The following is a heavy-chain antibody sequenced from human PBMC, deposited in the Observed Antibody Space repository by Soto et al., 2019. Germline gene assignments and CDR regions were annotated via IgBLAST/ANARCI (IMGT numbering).Heavy chain of an antibody. Sequence: QVQLQESGPGLVKPSETLSLTCTVSGGSISSYYWSWIRQPPGKGLEWIGYIYYSGSTNYNPSLKRQVTISVDTSKNQFSLKLSSVTAADTAVYYCARHVNRGYCSGGSCSYWYFDLWGRGTLVTVSS. CDR3: ARHVNRGYCSGGSCSYWYFDL. D-gene: IGHD2-15*01. V-gene: IGHV4-59*08. CDR2: IYYSGST. CDR1: GGSISSYY. J-gene: IGHJ2*01.